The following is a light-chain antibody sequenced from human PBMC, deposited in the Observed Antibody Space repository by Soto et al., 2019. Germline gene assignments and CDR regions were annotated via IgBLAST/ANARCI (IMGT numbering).Light chain of an antibody. Sequence: QSVLTQPPSVSGAPGQRVTISCTGSSSNIGAGYDVHWYQQLPGTAPKLLIYGNSNRPSGVPDRFSGSKSGTSASLAITVLQAEDEADYYCQSYDSSLSGHVVFGGGTKLTVL. CDR2: GNS. V-gene: IGLV1-40*01. CDR1: SSNIGAGYD. CDR3: QSYDSSLSGHVV. J-gene: IGLJ2*01.